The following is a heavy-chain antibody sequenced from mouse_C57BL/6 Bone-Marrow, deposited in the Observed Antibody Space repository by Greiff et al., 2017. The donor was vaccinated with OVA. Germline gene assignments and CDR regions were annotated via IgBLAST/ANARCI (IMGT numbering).Heavy chain of an antibody. CDR3: ARHGSSYEDFDY. Sequence: VKLMESGPELVKPGASVKMSCKASGYTFTSYWITWVKQRPGQGLEWIGDIYPGSGSTNYNEKFKSKATLTVDTSSSTAYMQLSSLTSEDSAVYYCARHGSSYEDFDYWGQGTTLTVSS. V-gene: IGHV1-55*01. D-gene: IGHD1-1*01. CDR1: GYTFTSYW. CDR2: IYPGSGST. J-gene: IGHJ2*01.